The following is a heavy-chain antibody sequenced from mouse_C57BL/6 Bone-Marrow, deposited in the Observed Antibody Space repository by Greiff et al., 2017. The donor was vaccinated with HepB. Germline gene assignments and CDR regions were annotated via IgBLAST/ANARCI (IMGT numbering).Heavy chain of an antibody. CDR1: GYTFTDYA. CDR3: ARRGSSYVGFAY. CDR2: ISTYYGDA. V-gene: IGHV1-67*01. J-gene: IGHJ3*01. Sequence: QVHVKQSGPELVRPGVSVKISCKGSGYTFTDYAMHWVKQSHAKSLEWIGVISTYYGDASYNQKFKDKATMTVDKSSSTAYMELVRLTSEDSAVYYCARRGSSYVGFAYWGQGTLVTVSA. D-gene: IGHD1-1*01.